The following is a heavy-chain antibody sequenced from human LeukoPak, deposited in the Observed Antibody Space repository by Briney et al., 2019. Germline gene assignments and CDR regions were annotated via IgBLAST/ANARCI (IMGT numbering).Heavy chain of an antibody. D-gene: IGHD1-1*01. CDR2: IGTASDT. CDR1: GFTFSSFD. Sequence: PGGSMRLACAASGFTFSSFDMHWVRQPTGQGLEWVSTIGTASDTYYPGSVEGRFTLSRDNAKNSLYLQMNSLTAGDTAVCYCARGPPRGKYYYMDVWGKGTTVTVSS. V-gene: IGHV3-13*01. CDR3: ARGPPRGKYYYMDV. J-gene: IGHJ6*03.